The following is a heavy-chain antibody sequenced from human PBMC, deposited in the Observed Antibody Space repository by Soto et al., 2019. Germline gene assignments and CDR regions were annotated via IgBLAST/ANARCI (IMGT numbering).Heavy chain of an antibody. CDR3: AKDDSSGYDLNYFDY. Sequence: GSLRLSCAASGFTFSSYGMHWVRQAPGKGLEWVAVISYDGSNKYYADSVKGRFTISRDNSKNTLYLQMNSLRAEDTAVHYCAKDDSSGYDLNYFDYWGQGTLVTVSS. J-gene: IGHJ4*02. D-gene: IGHD3-22*01. CDR2: ISYDGSNK. CDR1: GFTFSSYG. V-gene: IGHV3-30*18.